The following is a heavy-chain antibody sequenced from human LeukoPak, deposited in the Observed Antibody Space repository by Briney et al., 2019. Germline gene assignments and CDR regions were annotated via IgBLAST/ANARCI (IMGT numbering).Heavy chain of an antibody. CDR3: ARDNGGYPYYFDY. CDR1: GFTFSSYW. CDR2: ISSSGTTI. D-gene: IGHD1-26*01. V-gene: IGHV3-48*04. J-gene: IGHJ4*02. Sequence: GGSLRLSCAASGFTFSSYWMSWVRQAPGKGLEWISYISSSGTTIYYADSVKGRFTISRDNAKNSLYLQMNSLRAEDTAVYYCARDNGGYPYYFDYWGQGTLVTVSS.